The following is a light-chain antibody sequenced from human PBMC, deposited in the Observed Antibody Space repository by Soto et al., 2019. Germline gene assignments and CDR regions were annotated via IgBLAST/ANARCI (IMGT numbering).Light chain of an antibody. CDR3: QQSHSTLT. J-gene: IGKJ4*02. CDR1: QSISSY. CDR2: AAS. V-gene: IGKV1-39*01. Sequence: DIQMTQSPSSLSASVGDRVTITCRASQSISSYLNWYQQKPGKAPKLLIYAASSLQSGVPSRFIGSGSGTDFTLTISSLQPEDFATYYCQQSHSTLTFGGGTKVDIK.